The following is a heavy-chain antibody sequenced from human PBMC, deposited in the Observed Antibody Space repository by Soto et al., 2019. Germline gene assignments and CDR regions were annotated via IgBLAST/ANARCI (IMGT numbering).Heavy chain of an antibody. CDR2: INAGNGNT. CDR1: GYTFTSYA. D-gene: IGHD4-17*01. J-gene: IGHJ4*02. Sequence: ASVKVSCKASGYTFTSYAMHWVRQAPGQRLEWMGWINAGNGNTKYSQKFQGRVTITRDTSASTAYMELSSLRSEDTAVYYCARDRWGYGDDTPFDYWGQGTLVTVSS. V-gene: IGHV1-3*01. CDR3: ARDRWGYGDDTPFDY.